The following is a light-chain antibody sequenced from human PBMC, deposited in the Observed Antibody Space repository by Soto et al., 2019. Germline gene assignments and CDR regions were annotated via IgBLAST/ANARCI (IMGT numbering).Light chain of an antibody. CDR2: EVT. J-gene: IGLJ2*01. CDR3: SSYTSPSTRV. Sequence: QSALTQPASVSGSPGPSITISCTGTTNDIGAFNYVSWYQQHPGKAPKLILYEVTNRPSGVSNRFSGSKSGNTASLTISGLQAEDEADYYCSSYTSPSTRVFGGGTKLTVL. CDR1: TNDIGAFNY. V-gene: IGLV2-14*01.